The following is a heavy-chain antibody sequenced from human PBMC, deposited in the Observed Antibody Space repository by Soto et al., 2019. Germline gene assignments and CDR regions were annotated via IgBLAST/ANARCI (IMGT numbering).Heavy chain of an antibody. Sequence: GASVKVSCKVSGYTLTELSMHWVRQAPGKGLEWMGGFDPEDGETTYAQKFQGRVTMTENTSTDTAYMELSSLRSEDTAVYYCATVFGLWFGELYWGQGTLVTVSS. CDR1: GYTLTELS. D-gene: IGHD3-10*01. V-gene: IGHV1-24*01. CDR3: ATVFGLWFGELY. J-gene: IGHJ4*02. CDR2: FDPEDGET.